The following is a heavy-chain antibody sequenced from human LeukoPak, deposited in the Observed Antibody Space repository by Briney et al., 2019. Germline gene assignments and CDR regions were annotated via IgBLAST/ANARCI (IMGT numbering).Heavy chain of an antibody. V-gene: IGHV3-23*01. CDR1: GFTFSNYA. D-gene: IGHD3-22*01. J-gene: IGHJ3*02. CDR2: ISNSGSST. Sequence: PGGSLRLSCAASGFTFSNYAMIWVRQAPGKGLEWVSVISNSGSSTDYADSVKGRFTISRDNSKNTLYLQMNSLRAEDTAVYYCAKDPPRSRAIVDAFDTWGQGTLVTVSS. CDR3: AKDPPRSRAIVDAFDT.